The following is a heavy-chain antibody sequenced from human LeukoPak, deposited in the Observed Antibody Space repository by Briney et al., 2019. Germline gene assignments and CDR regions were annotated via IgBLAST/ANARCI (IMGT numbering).Heavy chain of an antibody. D-gene: IGHD2-15*01. V-gene: IGHV3-7*03. Sequence: GGSLRLSCAASGFTFTTYWMSWVRQAPGKGLEWVANIKQDGNEKYYVDSVKGRFTISRDNSKNTLYLQMNSLRAEDTAVYYCAKARYCSGGSCFPQLTPDYWGQGTLVTVSS. CDR1: GFTFTTYW. CDR3: AKARYCSGGSCFPQLTPDY. J-gene: IGHJ4*02. CDR2: IKQDGNEK.